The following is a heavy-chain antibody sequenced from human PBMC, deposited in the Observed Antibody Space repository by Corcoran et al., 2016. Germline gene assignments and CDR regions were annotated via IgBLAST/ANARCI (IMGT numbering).Heavy chain of an antibody. J-gene: IGHJ6*02. CDR2: IYHSGST. V-gene: IGHV4-38-2*02. Sequence: QVQLQESGPGLVKPSETLSLTCTVSGYSISSGYYWGWIRQPPGKGLEWIGSIYHSGSTYYNPSLKSRVTISVDTSKNQFSLKLSSVPAASTAVYYCARVLSMAARPYYYYGMDVWGQGTTVTVSS. CDR3: ARVLSMAARPYYYYGMDV. CDR1: GYSISSGYY. D-gene: IGHD6-6*01.